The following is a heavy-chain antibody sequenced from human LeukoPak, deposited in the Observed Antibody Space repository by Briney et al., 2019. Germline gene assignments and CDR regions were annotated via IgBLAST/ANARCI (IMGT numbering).Heavy chain of an antibody. CDR2: ISGSGYTT. J-gene: IGHJ4*02. Sequence: QPGGSLRLSCAASGFTFSSYAMSWVRQAPGKGLEWVSAISGSGYTTDYADSVKGRLTMSRDNSKNTLYLQMNSLRAEDTALYYCAKSELLPIPHNFDYWGQGTLVTVSS. CDR3: AKSELLPIPHNFDY. V-gene: IGHV3-23*01. D-gene: IGHD1-26*01. CDR1: GFTFSSYA.